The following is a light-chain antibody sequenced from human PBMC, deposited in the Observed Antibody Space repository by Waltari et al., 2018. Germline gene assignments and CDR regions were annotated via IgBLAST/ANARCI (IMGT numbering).Light chain of an antibody. J-gene: IGLJ3*02. Sequence: YQQPPGKAPKVIMYEGNKRPSEVSNRFSGSKSGNTASLTISGLQAEDEADYYCSSYTGTTTPRVFGGGTKLTLL. CDR3: SSYTGTTTPRV. CDR2: EGN. V-gene: IGLV2-23*01.